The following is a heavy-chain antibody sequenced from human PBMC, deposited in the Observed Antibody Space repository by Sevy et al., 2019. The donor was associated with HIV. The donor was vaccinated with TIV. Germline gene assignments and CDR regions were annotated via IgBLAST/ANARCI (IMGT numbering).Heavy chain of an antibody. D-gene: IGHD2-21*02. V-gene: IGHV1-18*01. CDR3: ARDGGVVTAPGGHYFDY. J-gene: IGHJ4*02. CDR1: GYTFTSYG. CDR2: ISAYNGNT. Sequence: ASVKVSCKASGYTFTSYGISWVRQAPGQGLEWMGWISAYNGNTNYAQKLQGRVTMTTDTSTSTVYMELRSLRSDDTAVYYCARDGGVVTAPGGHYFDYWGQGTLVTVSS.